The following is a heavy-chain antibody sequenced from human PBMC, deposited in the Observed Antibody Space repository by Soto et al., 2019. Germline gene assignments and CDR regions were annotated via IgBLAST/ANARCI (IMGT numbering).Heavy chain of an antibody. CDR3: ARDYYGSGSYGWFDP. D-gene: IGHD3-10*01. CDR2: ISSSSDYT. Sequence: QVQLVESGGGLVKPGGSLRLSCAASGFTFSDYYMTWIRQAPGRGLEWVSSISSSSDYTKYADSVKGRFTISRDNAKKSLYLQMNRLRAEDTAVYYCARDYYGSGSYGWFDPWGEGTLVTVSS. J-gene: IGHJ5*02. CDR1: GFTFSDYY. V-gene: IGHV3-11*05.